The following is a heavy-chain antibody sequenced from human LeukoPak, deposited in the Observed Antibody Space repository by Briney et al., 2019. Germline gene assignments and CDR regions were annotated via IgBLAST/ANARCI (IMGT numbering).Heavy chain of an antibody. CDR3: AKDAGRSDVDYFDY. J-gene: IGHJ4*02. V-gene: IGHV3-23*01. CDR2: VSDSGGNT. Sequence: GGSLRLSCAASGFTFSSYAMSWVRQVPGKGLEWVSAVSDSGGNTYYADFVRGRFTISRDNSKNTLYLQMNSLRAEDTAMYFCAKDAGRSDVDYFDYWGQGTLVTVSS. D-gene: IGHD1-26*01. CDR1: GFTFSSYA.